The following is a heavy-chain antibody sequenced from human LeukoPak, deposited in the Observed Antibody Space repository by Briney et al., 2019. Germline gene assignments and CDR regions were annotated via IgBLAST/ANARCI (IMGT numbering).Heavy chain of an antibody. CDR1: GFTFSSYS. J-gene: IGHJ4*02. Sequence: GGSLRLSCAASGFTFSSYSVNWVRQAPGKGLEWVSSNSSSSSYIYYADSVKGRFTISRDNAKNSLYLQMNSLRAEDTAVYYCARDPFDYDSSGYYRINTNFDYWGQGTLVTVSS. CDR2: NSSSSSYI. D-gene: IGHD3-22*01. V-gene: IGHV3-21*01. CDR3: ARDPFDYDSSGYYRINTNFDY.